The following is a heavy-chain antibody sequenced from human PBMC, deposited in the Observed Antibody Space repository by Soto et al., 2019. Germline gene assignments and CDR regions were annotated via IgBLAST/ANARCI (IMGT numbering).Heavy chain of an antibody. J-gene: IGHJ5*02. CDR2: INHSGST. Sequence: SETLSLTCAVYGGSFSGYYWSWIRQPPWKGLEWIGEINHSGSTNYNPSLKSRVTISVDTSKNQFSLKLSSVTAADTAVYYCARPGQYFYGSGGYFWFDPLGQGTLLTV. D-gene: IGHD3-10*01. CDR3: ARPGQYFYGSGGYFWFDP. CDR1: GGSFSGYY. V-gene: IGHV4-34*01.